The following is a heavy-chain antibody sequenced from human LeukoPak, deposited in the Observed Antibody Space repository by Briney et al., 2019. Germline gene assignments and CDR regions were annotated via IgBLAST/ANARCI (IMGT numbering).Heavy chain of an antibody. CDR3: AREGRGYSYAFEY. CDR2: INSDGSST. Sequence: SGGSLRLSCAASGFTFSNYWMHWVRHAPGKGLVWVSRINSDGSSTTYADSVKGRFTISRDNGQNTLYLQMNSLRAEDTAVYYCAREGRGYSYAFEYWGQGTLVTVSS. J-gene: IGHJ4*02. D-gene: IGHD5-18*01. CDR1: GFTFSNYW. V-gene: IGHV3-74*01.